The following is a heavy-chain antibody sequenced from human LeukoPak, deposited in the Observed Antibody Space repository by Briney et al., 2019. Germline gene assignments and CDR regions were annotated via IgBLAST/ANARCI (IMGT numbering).Heavy chain of an antibody. J-gene: IGHJ4*02. CDR1: GGSFSGYY. V-gene: IGHV4-34*01. CDR3: ARDEVAGRFDY. CDR2: IDQSGTT. Sequence: KPSETLSLTCVVYGGSFSGYYWSWIRQPPGKGLEWIGEIDQSGTTNYNPSLKSRVTISVDTSKKQFSLTLTSMAAADTAVYYCARDEVAGRFDYWGQGTLVTVSS. D-gene: IGHD6-19*01.